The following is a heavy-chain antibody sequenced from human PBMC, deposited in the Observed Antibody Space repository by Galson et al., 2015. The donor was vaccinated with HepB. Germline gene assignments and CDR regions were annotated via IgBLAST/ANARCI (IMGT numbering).Heavy chain of an antibody. V-gene: IGHV4-34*01. CDR2: INHSGST. CDR1: GGSFSGYY. D-gene: IGHD3-22*01. Sequence: ETLSLTCAVYGGSFSGYYWSWIRQPPGKGLEWIGEINHSGSTNYNPSLKSRVTISVDTSKNQFSLKLSSVTAADTAVYYCASYYYDSSGYEKWGQGTLVTVSS. J-gene: IGHJ4*02. CDR3: ASYYYDSSGYEK.